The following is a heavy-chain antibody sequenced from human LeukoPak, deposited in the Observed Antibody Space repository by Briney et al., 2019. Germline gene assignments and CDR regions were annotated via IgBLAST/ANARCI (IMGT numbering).Heavy chain of an antibody. CDR1: GFNFSSYW. D-gene: IGHD3-3*01. Sequence: GGSLRLSCAASGFNFSSYWMSWVRQAPGKGLEWVANIKQDGSEKYYVDSVKGRFTISRDNAKNSLYLQMNSLRAEDTAVYYCARRGVLEWLLSYYYYYGMDVWGQGTTVTVSS. J-gene: IGHJ6*02. V-gene: IGHV3-7*05. CDR3: ARRGVLEWLLSYYYYYGMDV. CDR2: IKQDGSEK.